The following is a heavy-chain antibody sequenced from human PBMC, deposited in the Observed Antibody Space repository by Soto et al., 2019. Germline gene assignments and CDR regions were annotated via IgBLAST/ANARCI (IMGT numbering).Heavy chain of an antibody. J-gene: IGHJ4*02. CDR3: ARTNVLRYFDWFLGFDY. CDR2: IYYSGST. D-gene: IGHD3-9*01. V-gene: IGHV4-31*03. CDR1: GGSISSGGYY. Sequence: QVQLQESGPGLVKPSQTLSLTCTVSGGSISSGGYYWSWIRQHPGKGLEWIGYIYYSGSTYYNPSLKSRFTISVDTSKNQFSLKLSSVTAADTAVYYCARTNVLRYFDWFLGFDYWGQGTLVTVSS.